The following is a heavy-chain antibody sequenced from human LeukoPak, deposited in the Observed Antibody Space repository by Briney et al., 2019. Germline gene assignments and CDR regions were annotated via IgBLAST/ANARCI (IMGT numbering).Heavy chain of an antibody. CDR1: GFTFSSYE. Sequence: GGSLRLSCAASGFTFSSYEMNWVRQAPGKGLEWLSYISSSGTTIYYADSVKGRFIISRDNAKRSLYLQMNSLRAEDTAVYYCARGGGDFDHWAREPWSPSPQ. J-gene: IGHJ4*02. CDR2: ISSSGTTI. CDR3: ARGGGDFDH. V-gene: IGHV3-48*03. D-gene: IGHD3-16*01.